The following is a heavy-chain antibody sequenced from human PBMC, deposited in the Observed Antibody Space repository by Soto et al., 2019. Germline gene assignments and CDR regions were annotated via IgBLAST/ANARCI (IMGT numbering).Heavy chain of an antibody. Sequence: EVELLESGGGLVQPGGSLRLSCKASGFMFNNSAMTWVRQVPGQGLQWVASVSDNGGSRGGTYYADSVKGRFTISRDNSKNTLYLQLDSLTGADTAVYYCARAKAVVIAALDIWGQGTMVTVSS. CDR3: ARAKAVVIAALDI. CDR1: GFMFNNSA. D-gene: IGHD2-21*01. CDR2: VSDNGGSRGGT. J-gene: IGHJ3*02. V-gene: IGHV3-23*01.